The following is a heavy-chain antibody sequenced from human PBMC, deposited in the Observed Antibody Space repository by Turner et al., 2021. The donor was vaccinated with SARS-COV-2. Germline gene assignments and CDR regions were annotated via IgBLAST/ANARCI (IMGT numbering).Heavy chain of an antibody. J-gene: IGHJ4*02. CDR3: ARGLSGYSYGYDY. V-gene: IGHV3-74*01. CDR1: GFTFSTYW. CDR2: INSDGSTT. Sequence: EVQLVESGGGLVQPGGSLRLSCAASGFTFSTYWMHWVRQAPGKGLVWVSRINSDGSTTNYADSVKGRFTISRDNAKNTVYQQMNSLRAEDTAVYYCARGLSGYSYGYDYWGQGTLVTVSS. D-gene: IGHD5-18*01.